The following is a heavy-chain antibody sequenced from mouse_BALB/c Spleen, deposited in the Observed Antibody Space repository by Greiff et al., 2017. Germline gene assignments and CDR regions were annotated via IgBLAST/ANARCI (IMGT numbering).Heavy chain of an antibody. CDR2: IYPGSGST. J-gene: IGHJ4*01. CDR3: ARYYYAMDY. V-gene: IGHV1-55*01. CDR1: GYNFTSYW. Sequence: VQLQQPGAELVKPGTSVKLSCKASGYNFTSYWINWVKLRPGQGLEWIGDIYPGSGSTNYNEKFKSKATLTVDTSSSTAYMQLSSLASEDSALYYCARYYYAMDYWGQGTSVTVSS.